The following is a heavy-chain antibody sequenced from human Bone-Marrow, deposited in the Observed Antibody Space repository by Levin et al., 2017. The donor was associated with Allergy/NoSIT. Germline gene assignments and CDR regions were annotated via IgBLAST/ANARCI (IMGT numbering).Heavy chain of an antibody. D-gene: IGHD2-2*01. CDR3: ARDLPGAMNPFDY. J-gene: IGHJ4*02. V-gene: IGHV3-11*01. Sequence: GGSLRLSCAASGITFSDQYMRWNRQAPGKGLEWVSHISSSGNTIYYADSVKGRFTISRDNAENSLYLQMNSLRAEDTAVYYCARDLPGAMNPFDYWGLGTLVTVSS. CDR2: ISSSGNTI. CDR1: GITFSDQY.